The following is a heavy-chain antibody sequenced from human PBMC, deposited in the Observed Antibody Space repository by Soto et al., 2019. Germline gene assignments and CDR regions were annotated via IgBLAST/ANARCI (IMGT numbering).Heavy chain of an antibody. D-gene: IGHD2-15*01. CDR2: INHSGST. J-gene: IGHJ4*02. Sequence: QVQLQQWGAGLLKPSETLSLTCAVYGGSFSGYYWSWIRQPPGKGLEWIGEINHSGSTNYNPSLKSRVTISVDTSKNQFSLKLSSVTAADTAVYYCARGSPPVYCSGGSCYVYYFDYWGQGTLVTVSS. CDR1: GGSFSGYY. CDR3: ARGSPPVYCSGGSCYVYYFDY. V-gene: IGHV4-34*01.